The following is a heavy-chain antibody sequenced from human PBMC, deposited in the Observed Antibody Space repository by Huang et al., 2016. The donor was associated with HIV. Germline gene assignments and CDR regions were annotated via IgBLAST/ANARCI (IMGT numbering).Heavy chain of an antibody. CDR1: GYTFNGYW. J-gene: IGHJ3*02. D-gene: IGHD2-2*01. CDR3: ARQGVGDFVVEPTGLGAFDI. CDR2: LYPGDSDT. V-gene: IGHV5-51*01. Sequence: EVQLVQSGAVVKKPGESLKISCKGSGYTFNGYWIGWVRQMPGKGLEWRGSLYPGDSDTTYSPSFQGKVTIAADKSISTAYLQWSGLKASDTAMYYCARQGVGDFVVEPTGLGAFDIWGQGTMVTVSS.